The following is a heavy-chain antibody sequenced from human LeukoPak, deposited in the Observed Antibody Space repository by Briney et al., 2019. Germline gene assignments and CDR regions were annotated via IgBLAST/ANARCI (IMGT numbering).Heavy chain of an antibody. CDR1: GGSFTSGSYY. CDR3: ARTGLTWWDLPDY. D-gene: IGHD1-26*01. V-gene: IGHV4-61*02. J-gene: IGHJ4*02. Sequence: PSETLSLTCTVSGGSFTSGSYYWSWIRQPAGKGLEWIGRVYTSGSTNYNPSLKSRVTISVDTSKNQFSLKLTSVTAADTAVYYCARTGLTWWDLPDYWGQGTLVTVSS. CDR2: VYTSGST.